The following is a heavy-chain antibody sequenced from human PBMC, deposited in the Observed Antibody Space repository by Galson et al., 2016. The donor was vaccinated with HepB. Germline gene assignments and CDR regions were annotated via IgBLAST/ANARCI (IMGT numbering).Heavy chain of an antibody. V-gene: IGHV3-23*01. Sequence: SLRLSCAASGFTFSDHAMSWVRQSPAKGLEWVAGLTLTDDYIYYADSVKGRFTISRDNSKNTLFLQMSSLRAEDTAVYYCVKDRSGTYLFYASGTWGQGTRVTVSS. CDR3: VKDRSGTYLFYASGT. J-gene: IGHJ3*01. CDR1: GFTFSDHA. CDR2: LTLTDDYI. D-gene: IGHD1-26*01.